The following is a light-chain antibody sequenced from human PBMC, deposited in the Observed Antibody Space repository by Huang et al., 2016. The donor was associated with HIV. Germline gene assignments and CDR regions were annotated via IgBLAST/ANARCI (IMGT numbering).Light chain of an antibody. CDR3: QQSYRTPDT. V-gene: IGKV1-39*01. CDR2: DAS. J-gene: IGKJ1*01. CDR1: QSITTS. Sequence: DIQMTQSPSSLSASVGDRVTITCRASQSITTSLNWYQQRPGKAPKFLIYDASTLQSGVPSRFRGSGSGTDFTLTISSLQPEDFATYHCQQSYRTPDTFGQGTKVEIK.